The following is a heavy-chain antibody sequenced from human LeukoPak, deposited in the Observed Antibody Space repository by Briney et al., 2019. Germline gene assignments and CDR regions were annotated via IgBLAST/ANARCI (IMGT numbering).Heavy chain of an antibody. CDR2: INAGNGSP. CDR3: ARGSDPDY. CDR1: GYSFTKYA. D-gene: IGHD3-10*01. J-gene: IGHJ4*02. V-gene: IGHV1-3*01. Sequence: ASVTVSCTASGYSFTKYAMQWVRQAPGQRLEWMGWINAGNGSPKYSQKFQGRVTISRDTSANIAYLELGSLRSEDTGIYYCARGSDPDYWGQGTLVTVSS.